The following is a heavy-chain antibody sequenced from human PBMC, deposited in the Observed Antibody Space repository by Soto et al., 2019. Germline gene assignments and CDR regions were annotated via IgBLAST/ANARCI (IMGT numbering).Heavy chain of an antibody. CDR3: ARGSFCGGAPGCRDMDV. D-gene: IGHD2-21*01. J-gene: IGHJ6*02. Sequence: QIQMVQSGGEVKKPGASVKVSCRSSGYTFISHSITWVRQAPGQGLEWMGRISAYNGNTNYAQNLQGRVTITTDTSTNTAYMELRSLRSDDTAVYYCARGSFCGGAPGCRDMDVWGQGTTVTVSS. V-gene: IGHV1-18*01. CDR2: ISAYNGNT. CDR1: GYTFISHS.